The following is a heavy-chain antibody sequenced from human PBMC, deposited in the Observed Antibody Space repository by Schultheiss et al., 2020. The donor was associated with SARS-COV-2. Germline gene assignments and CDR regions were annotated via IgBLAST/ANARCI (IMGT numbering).Heavy chain of an antibody. J-gene: IGHJ5*02. V-gene: IGHV4-31*03. CDR2: IYYSGST. Sequence: SETLSLTCSVSGGSISSGGYYWSWIRQHPGKGLEWIGYIYYSGSTNYNPSLKSRVTISVDTSKNQFSLKLSSVTAADTAVYYCARGFETRQLGGKNWFDPWGQGTLVTVSS. CDR3: ARGFETRQLGGKNWFDP. CDR1: GGSISSGGYY. D-gene: IGHD6-13*01.